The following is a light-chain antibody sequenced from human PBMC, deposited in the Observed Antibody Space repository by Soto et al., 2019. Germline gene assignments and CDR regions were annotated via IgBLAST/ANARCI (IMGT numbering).Light chain of an antibody. V-gene: IGKV4-1*01. J-gene: IGKJ2*01. CDR3: QQYYSPTPT. Sequence: DIVMTQSPDSLAVSLGERATINCKSSQSVLYSSNNKNYLAWYQQKPGQPPKMVIYWASTRESGVPDRFSGSGSGTDFTLTFSCLQAEDGAVYYCQQYYSPTPTFGQGNKLEIK. CDR2: WAS. CDR1: QSVLYSSNNKNY.